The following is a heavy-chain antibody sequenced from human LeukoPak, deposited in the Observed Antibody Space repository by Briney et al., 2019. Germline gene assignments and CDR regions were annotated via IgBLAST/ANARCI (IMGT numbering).Heavy chain of an antibody. V-gene: IGHV7-4-1*02. CDR3: AREEGGLDV. CDR1: NYTFTSYP. Sequence: GASVKVSCKGSNYTFTSYPINWVRQVPGQGPEWMGWMNTNTGKATYAQDFRGRFVFSFDSSVSTAYLEITSLKAADTAVYYCAREEGGLDVWGQGTTVIVSS. CDR2: MNTNTGKA. J-gene: IGHJ6*02.